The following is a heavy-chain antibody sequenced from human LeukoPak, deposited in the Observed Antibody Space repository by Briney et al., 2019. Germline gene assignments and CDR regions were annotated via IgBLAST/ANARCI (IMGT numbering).Heavy chain of an antibody. V-gene: IGHV4-34*01. D-gene: IGHD2-2*03. CDR1: GGAFSNYF. Sequence: PSETLSLTCAIYGGAFSNYFWSWIRQTPGKGVEWIGEVYHSGSTDYNPSPKSRVSISIAKSKNHFSVKLRCVTAADTAGYFCARGGAVNGLDSWGHGTRVTVSS. J-gene: IGHJ3*02. CDR2: VYHSGST. CDR3: ARGGAVNGLDS.